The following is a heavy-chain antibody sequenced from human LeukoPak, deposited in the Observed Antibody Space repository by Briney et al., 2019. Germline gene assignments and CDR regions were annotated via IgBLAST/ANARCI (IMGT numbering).Heavy chain of an antibody. Sequence: GGSPRLSCAASGFTFSSYWMHWVRQAPGKGLVWVSRINTDGKTTTYADSVQGRFTISRDNAKNTLYLQMNSLRAEDTAVYFCTRALDRYWGQGTLVTVSS. CDR1: GFTFSSYW. V-gene: IGHV3-74*01. CDR3: TRALDRY. D-gene: IGHD3/OR15-3a*01. J-gene: IGHJ4*02. CDR2: INTDGKTT.